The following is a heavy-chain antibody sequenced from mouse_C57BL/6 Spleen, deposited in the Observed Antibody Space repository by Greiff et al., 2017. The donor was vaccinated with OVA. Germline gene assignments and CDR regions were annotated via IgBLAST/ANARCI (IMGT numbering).Heavy chain of an antibody. CDR2: ISSGGSYT. CDR1: GFTFSSYG. V-gene: IGHV5-6*02. CDR3: ARHDYYGSSLLGFDV. Sequence: EVKLEESGGDLVKPGGSLKLSCAASGFTFSSYGMSWVRQTPDKRLEWVATISSGGSYTYYPDSVKGRFTISRDNAKNTLYLQMSSLKSEDTAMYYCARHDYYGSSLLGFDVWGTGTTVTVSS. J-gene: IGHJ1*03. D-gene: IGHD1-1*01.